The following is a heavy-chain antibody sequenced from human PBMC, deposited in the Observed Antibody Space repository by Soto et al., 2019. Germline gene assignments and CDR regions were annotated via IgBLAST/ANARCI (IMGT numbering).Heavy chain of an antibody. CDR3: ARTYSSSTIGPFDY. D-gene: IGHD6-6*01. J-gene: IGHJ4*02. CDR2: INHSGST. CDR1: GGSFSGYY. Sequence: PSETLSLTCAVYGGSFSGYYWSWIRQPPGKGLEWIGEINHSGSTDYNPSLKSRVTISVDTSKNQFSLKLSSVTAADTAVYYCARTYSSSTIGPFDYWGQGTLVTVSS. V-gene: IGHV4-34*01.